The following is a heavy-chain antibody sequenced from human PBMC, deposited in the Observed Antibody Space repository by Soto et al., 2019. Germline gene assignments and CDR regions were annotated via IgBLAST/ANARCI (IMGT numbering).Heavy chain of an antibody. Sequence: PGGSLRLSCAASGFTFSSYAMSWVRQAPGKGLEWVSVISGSGVSTYYADSVKGRFTISRDNSKNTLYLQMNSLRAEDTAVYYCSRRSSGWYFDYWGQGTLVTVSS. CDR3: SRRSSGWYFDY. J-gene: IGHJ4*02. CDR1: GFTFSSYA. D-gene: IGHD6-19*01. CDR2: ISGSGVST. V-gene: IGHV3-23*01.